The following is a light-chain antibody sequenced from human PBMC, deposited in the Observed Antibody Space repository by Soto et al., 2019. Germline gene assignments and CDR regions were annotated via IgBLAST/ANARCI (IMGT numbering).Light chain of an antibody. V-gene: IGLV1-44*01. Sequence: QSVLTQPPSASGTPGQRVTISFSGSSSNIGTNTAIWYQQLPGAAPKLLIYSDNQRPSGVPDRFSGSKSGASASLAISGLQSEDEADYFCAAWDVSLVVFGGGTKLTVL. CDR3: AAWDVSLVV. J-gene: IGLJ2*01. CDR2: SDN. CDR1: SSNIGTNT.